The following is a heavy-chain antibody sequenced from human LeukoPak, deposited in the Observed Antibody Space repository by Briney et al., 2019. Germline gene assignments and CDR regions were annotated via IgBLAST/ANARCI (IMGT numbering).Heavy chain of an antibody. D-gene: IGHD3-22*01. CDR3: ARGPYDSSGYQDY. V-gene: IGHV1-2*02. CDR1: GYTFTGYY. CDR2: INPNSVGR. J-gene: IGHJ4*02. Sequence: ASVKVSCKASGYTFTGYYMHWVRQAPGQGREWMGWINPNSVGRRYTEKFQGRVTMTRDTSISTAYMELSGLISDDTAVYYCARGPYDSSGYQDYWGQGTLVTVSS.